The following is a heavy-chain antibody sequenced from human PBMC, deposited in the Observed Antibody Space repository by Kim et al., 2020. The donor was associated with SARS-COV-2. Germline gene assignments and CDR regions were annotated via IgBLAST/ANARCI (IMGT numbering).Heavy chain of an antibody. J-gene: IGHJ6*02. Sequence: GGSLRLSCAASGFTFDDYAMHWVRQAPGKGLEWVSGISWNSGSIGYADSVKGRFTISRDNAKNSLYLQMNSLRAEDTALYYCAKDGSRGYCSGGSCYLADYYYYGMDVWGQGTTVTVSS. CDR1: GFTFDDYA. D-gene: IGHD2-15*01. V-gene: IGHV3-9*01. CDR3: AKDGSRGYCSGGSCYLADYYYYGMDV. CDR2: ISWNSGSI.